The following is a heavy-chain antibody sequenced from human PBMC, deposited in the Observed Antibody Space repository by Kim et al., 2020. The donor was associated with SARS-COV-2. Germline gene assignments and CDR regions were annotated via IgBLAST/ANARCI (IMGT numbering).Heavy chain of an antibody. CDR1: GGSISSSSYY. D-gene: IGHD3-9*01. CDR3: ARIEGILTGADY. Sequence: SETLSLTCTVSGGSISSSSYYWGWIRQPPGKGLEWIGSIYYSGSTYYNPSLKSRVTISVDTSKNQFSLKLSSVTAADTAVYYCARIEGILTGADYWGQGTLVTVSS. J-gene: IGHJ4*02. CDR2: IYYSGST. V-gene: IGHV4-39*07.